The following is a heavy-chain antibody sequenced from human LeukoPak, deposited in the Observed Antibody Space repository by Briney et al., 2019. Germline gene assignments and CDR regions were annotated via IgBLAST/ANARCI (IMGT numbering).Heavy chain of an antibody. CDR3: AKNGGPYIVVVTAMYFDY. Sequence: GGSLRLSCAASGFTFSDYYMSWIRQAPGKGLEWVSYISSSGSTVYYADSVKGRFTISRDNSKNTLYLQLNSLRAEDTAVYYCAKNGGPYIVVVTAMYFDYWGQGTLVTVSS. CDR1: GFTFSDYY. V-gene: IGHV3-11*01. CDR2: ISSSGSTV. J-gene: IGHJ4*02. D-gene: IGHD2-21*02.